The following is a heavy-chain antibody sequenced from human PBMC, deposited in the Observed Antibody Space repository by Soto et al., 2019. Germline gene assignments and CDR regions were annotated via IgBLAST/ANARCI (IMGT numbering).Heavy chain of an antibody. J-gene: IGHJ6*02. Sequence: ASVKVSCKASGYTFTSYGIHWVRQAPGQRLEWTGWINAGSGNTKYSEKFQGRVTITRDTSASTAYLELSSLRSEDTAVYYCARDPNDSSAYYHHYYYGIDVWGQGTTVTVSS. CDR1: GYTFTSYG. D-gene: IGHD3-22*01. V-gene: IGHV1-3*01. CDR2: INAGSGNT. CDR3: ARDPNDSSAYYHHYYYGIDV.